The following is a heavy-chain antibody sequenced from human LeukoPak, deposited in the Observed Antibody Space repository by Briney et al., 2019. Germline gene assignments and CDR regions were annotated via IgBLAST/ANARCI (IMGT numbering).Heavy chain of an antibody. CDR2: ISGSGGST. J-gene: IGHJ3*02. CDR1: GFTFSSYT. Sequence: GGSLRLSCAASGFTFSSYTMSWVRQAPGKGLEWVSAISGSGGSTYYADSVKGRFTISRDNAKNSLYLQMNSLRAEDTAVYYCARDPRAPGAFDIWGQGTMVTVSS. CDR3: ARDPRAPGAFDI. V-gene: IGHV3-23*01.